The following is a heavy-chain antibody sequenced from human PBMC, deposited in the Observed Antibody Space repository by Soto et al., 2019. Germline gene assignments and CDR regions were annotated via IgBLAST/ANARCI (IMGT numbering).Heavy chain of an antibody. D-gene: IGHD3-22*01. Sequence: GGSLRLSCAASGVTFSSYGMHWVRQAPGKGLEWVAVIAYDENNKYYADSVKGRFTISRDNSKNTLYLQMNSLRGEDTAVYYCAKDYDTSGFHYWGQGALVTVSP. CDR3: AKDYDTSGFHY. CDR2: IAYDENNK. J-gene: IGHJ4*02. V-gene: IGHV3-30*18. CDR1: GVTFSSYG.